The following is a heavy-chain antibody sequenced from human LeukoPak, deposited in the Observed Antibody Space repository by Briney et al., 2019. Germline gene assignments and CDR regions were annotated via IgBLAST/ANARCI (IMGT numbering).Heavy chain of an antibody. J-gene: IGHJ4*02. CDR2: ISWNSGSI. Sequence: QPGRSLRLSCAASGFTFDDYAMHWVRQAPGKGLEWVSGISWNSGSIGYADSVKGRFTISRDNAKNSLYLQMNSLRAEDTALYYCASWYSSGWYYFDYWGQGTLVTVSS. CDR1: GFTFDDYA. D-gene: IGHD6-19*01. CDR3: ASWYSSGWYYFDY. V-gene: IGHV3-9*01.